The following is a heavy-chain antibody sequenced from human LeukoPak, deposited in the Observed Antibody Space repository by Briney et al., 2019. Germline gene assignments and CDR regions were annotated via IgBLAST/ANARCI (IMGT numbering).Heavy chain of an antibody. V-gene: IGHV3-49*04. D-gene: IGHD6-13*01. J-gene: IGHJ4*02. CDR3: TRCKNEPWYGLFF. Sequence: GGALRLSCTASGFTFGDYAMSWVREAPGRGGGRGGFIRSKAYCWTTEYAPSVKGRFTISRDDSKSIAYLQMNSLKTEDTAVYYCTRCKNEPWYGLFFRGQGTLGTVS. CDR1: GFTFGDYA. CDR2: IRSKAYCWTT.